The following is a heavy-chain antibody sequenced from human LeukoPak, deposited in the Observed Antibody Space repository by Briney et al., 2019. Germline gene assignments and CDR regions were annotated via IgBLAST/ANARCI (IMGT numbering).Heavy chain of an antibody. CDR3: ARVPLAVTGTSY. Sequence: GGFLRLSCAASGFTVSSNYMSWVRQAPGKGLEWVSVIYNGGSTYYANSVKDRFTISRNNSRSTLYLQMDSLRAENTAVYYCARVPLAVTGTSYWGQGTLVTVSS. V-gene: IGHV3-53*01. D-gene: IGHD6-19*01. CDR1: GFTVSSNY. CDR2: IYNGGST. J-gene: IGHJ4*01.